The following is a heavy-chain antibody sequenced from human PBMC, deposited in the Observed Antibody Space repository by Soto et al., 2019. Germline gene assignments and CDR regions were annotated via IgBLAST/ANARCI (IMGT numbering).Heavy chain of an antibody. CDR2: IIPALDIE. D-gene: IGHD6-19*01. Sequence: QGLLVQSGAEVEKPGSSVKVSCKAPRGTLSTYTLTWLRQAPGQGPEWMGRIIPALDIEEYAQQFQGRVTITADTSTSTAYMELHSLRSDDTAVYYCAAVAGTSAFVGYFEYWGQGTLVTVAS. CDR1: RGTLSTYT. J-gene: IGHJ4*02. CDR3: AAVAGTSAFVGYFEY. V-gene: IGHV1-69*02.